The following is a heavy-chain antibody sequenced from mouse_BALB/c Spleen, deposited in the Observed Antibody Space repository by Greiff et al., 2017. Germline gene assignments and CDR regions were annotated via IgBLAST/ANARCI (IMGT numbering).Heavy chain of an antibody. Sequence: EVMLVESGGGLVKPGGSLKLSCAASGFTFSSYAMSWVRQNPEKRLEWVASISSGGSTYYPDSVKGRFTIARDNARNILYLQMSSLRSEDTAMYYCASLLRLEAMDYWGQGTSVTVSS. D-gene: IGHD1-2*01. V-gene: IGHV5-6-5*01. CDR2: ISSGGST. CDR3: ASLLRLEAMDY. J-gene: IGHJ4*01. CDR1: GFTFSSYA.